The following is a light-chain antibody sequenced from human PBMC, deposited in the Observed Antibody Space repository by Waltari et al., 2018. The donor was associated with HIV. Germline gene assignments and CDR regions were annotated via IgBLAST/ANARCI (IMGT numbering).Light chain of an antibody. CDR2: DSN. J-gene: IGLJ2*01. CDR1: AGVVTRGHC. Sequence: QPVVTQEASLTVSPGGTVALTCASSAGVVTRGHCPYWFQVRPGQAPKTLIFDSNNRYSWTPARFAGSFLGGKAALTLTGALPEDEGDYYCLLSLGGDLVFGGGTKLTVL. V-gene: IGLV7-46*01. CDR3: LLSLGGDLV.